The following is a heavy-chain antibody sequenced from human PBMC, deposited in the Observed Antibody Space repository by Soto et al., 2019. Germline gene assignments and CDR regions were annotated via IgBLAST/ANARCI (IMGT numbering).Heavy chain of an antibody. Sequence: SETLSLTCTVSGGSISSYYWSWIRQPPGKGLEWIGYIYYSGSTNYNPSLKSRVTISVDTSKNQFSLKLSSVTAADTAVYYCASTYSSSSGGDYFDYWGQGTLVTVSS. CDR3: ASTYSSSSGGDYFDY. D-gene: IGHD6-6*01. CDR2: IYYSGST. J-gene: IGHJ4*02. CDR1: GGSISSYY. V-gene: IGHV4-59*01.